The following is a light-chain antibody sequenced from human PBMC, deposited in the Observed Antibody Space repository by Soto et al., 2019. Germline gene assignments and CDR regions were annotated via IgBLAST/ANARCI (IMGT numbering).Light chain of an antibody. Sequence: QSALTQPASVSGSPGQSITISCTGTTSDGRKSHLVSWYQQHPGKAPKLIIYEVTERPSGVSSRFSGSRSGNTASLTISGLQAEDEADYFCCSYAGSTNVRVFGGGTKLTVL. V-gene: IGLV2-23*02. J-gene: IGLJ3*02. CDR2: EVT. CDR1: TSDGRKSHL. CDR3: CSYAGSTNVRV.